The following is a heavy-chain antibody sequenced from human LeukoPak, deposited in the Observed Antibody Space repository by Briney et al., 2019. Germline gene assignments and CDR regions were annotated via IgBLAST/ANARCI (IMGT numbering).Heavy chain of an antibody. V-gene: IGHV3-30*02. D-gene: IGHD1-26*01. CDR1: GFTFSSHD. CDR3: AKDSLRERIVGSTTRGVNDY. J-gene: IGHJ4*02. CDR2: IRYDGRNK. Sequence: GGSLRLSCAASGFTFSSHDMHWVRQAPGKGLEWVAFIRYDGRNKYYADSVKGRFTISRDNSKNTLYLQMNSLRGEDTAVYYCAKDSLRERIVGSTTRGVNDYWGQGTLVTVSS.